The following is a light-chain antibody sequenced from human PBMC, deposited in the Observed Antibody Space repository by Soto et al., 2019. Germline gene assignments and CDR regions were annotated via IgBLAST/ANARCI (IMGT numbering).Light chain of an antibody. Sequence: QSVLTQPPSVSAAPGQKVTISCSGRSSNIGNYYVSWYRQFPGTAPELLIYDNDKRPSGIPDRFSGSKSGTSATLGITGLQTGDEADYYCGTWDNSLSEAVFGGGTKLTVL. CDR1: SSNIGNYY. CDR2: DND. V-gene: IGLV1-51*01. CDR3: GTWDNSLSEAV. J-gene: IGLJ2*01.